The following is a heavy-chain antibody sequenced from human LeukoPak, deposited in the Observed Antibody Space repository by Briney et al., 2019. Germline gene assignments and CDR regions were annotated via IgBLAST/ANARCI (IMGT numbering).Heavy chain of an antibody. CDR2: IKEDGTET. D-gene: IGHD2-21*02. Sequence: GGSLRLSCAASGFMFSSNWMSWVRLAPGKGLEWVANIKEDGTETYYVDSVKGRFTISRDNAKNSLYLQMNSLRAEDTAVYYCATGIVVVTAIDYWGQGTLVTVSS. CDR3: ATGIVVVTAIDY. V-gene: IGHV3-7*01. J-gene: IGHJ4*02. CDR1: GFMFSSNW.